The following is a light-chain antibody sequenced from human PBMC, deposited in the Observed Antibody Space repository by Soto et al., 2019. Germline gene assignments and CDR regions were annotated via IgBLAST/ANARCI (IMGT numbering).Light chain of an antibody. V-gene: IGLV7-46*01. CDR2: DIS. CDR3: FLTDSGSRV. J-gene: IGLJ2*01. Sequence: QTVVTQEPSLTMSPGGTVTLTCGSSTGAVTSGHYPYWFQQKPGQAPRTLIYDISKKHSWTPARFSGSLLGGKAALTLSGSQREDEADYYCFLTDSGSRVFGGGTKLTVL. CDR1: TGAVTSGHY.